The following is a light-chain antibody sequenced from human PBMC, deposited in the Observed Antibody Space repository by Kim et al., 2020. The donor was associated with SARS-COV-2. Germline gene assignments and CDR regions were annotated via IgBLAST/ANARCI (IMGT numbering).Light chain of an antibody. J-gene: IGLJ2*01. CDR3: NSRDNNDNVL. Sequence: VALGQTVRITCQRDSLRSYYTTWFQRKAGQAPIVVVYGKNNRPSGIPARFSGSSSGNTASLTITGTQAGDEADYYSNSRDNNDNVLFGGGTQLTVL. V-gene: IGLV3-19*01. CDR2: GKN. CDR1: SLRSYY.